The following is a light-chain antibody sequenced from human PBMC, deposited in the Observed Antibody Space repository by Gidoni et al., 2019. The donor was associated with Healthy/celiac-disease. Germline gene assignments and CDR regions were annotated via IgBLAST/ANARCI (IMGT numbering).Light chain of an antibody. J-gene: IGKJ2*01. Sequence: EIVLTQSPATLSLSPGERATLSCRASQSDSSYLAWYQQKPGQAPRLLIYDASSGSGTDFTLTISSLEPEDFEVSYCQQRSNWPQSYTFXQXTKLEIK. CDR2: DAS. CDR1: QSDSSY. V-gene: IGKV3-11*01. CDR3: QQRSNWPQSYT.